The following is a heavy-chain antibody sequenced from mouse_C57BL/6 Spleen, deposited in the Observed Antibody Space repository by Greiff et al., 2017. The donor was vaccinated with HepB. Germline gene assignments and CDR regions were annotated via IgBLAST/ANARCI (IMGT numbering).Heavy chain of an antibody. J-gene: IGHJ2*01. V-gene: IGHV1-80*01. CDR2: IDPGDGDT. CDR3: ARHAFFGY. CDR1: GYAFSSYW. Sequence: VKLQESGAELVKPGASVKISCKASGYAFSSYWMNWVKQRPGQGLEWIGQIDPGDGDTNYNGKFKGKATLTADKSSSAAYMQLSSLTSEDSAVYFCARHAFFGYWGQGTTLTVSS.